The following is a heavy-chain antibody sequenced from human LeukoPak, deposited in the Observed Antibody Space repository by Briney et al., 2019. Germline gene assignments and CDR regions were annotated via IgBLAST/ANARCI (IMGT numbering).Heavy chain of an antibody. CDR2: IYYSGST. J-gene: IGHJ3*02. V-gene: IGHV4-59*01. CDR3: ARTSLAGKRNDAFDI. D-gene: IGHD6-13*01. CDR1: GGSINSYY. Sequence: SETHSLTCTVSGGSINSYYWSWIRQPPGKGLEWIGYIYYSGSTNYNPSLKSRVTISVDTSKNQFSLKLSSVTAADTAVYYCARTSLAGKRNDAFDIWGQGTMVTVSS.